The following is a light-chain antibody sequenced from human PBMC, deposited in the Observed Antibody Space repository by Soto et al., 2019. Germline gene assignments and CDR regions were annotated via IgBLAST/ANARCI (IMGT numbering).Light chain of an antibody. Sequence: QSALTQPASLSGSPGQSITISCTGTSSDIGAYDYVSWFQQHPGKAPKLMISEVNNRPSGVSNRFSGSKSGNTAYLTISGLQVEDEAEYFCFSFTSDDVRYVFGTGTKVTVL. V-gene: IGLV2-14*01. CDR1: SSDIGAYDY. CDR2: EVN. J-gene: IGLJ1*01. CDR3: FSFTSDDVRYV.